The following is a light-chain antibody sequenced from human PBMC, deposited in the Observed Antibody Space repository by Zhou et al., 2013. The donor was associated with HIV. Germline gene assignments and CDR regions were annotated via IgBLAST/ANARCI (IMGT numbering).Light chain of an antibody. CDR3: QQRSNWPPLT. CDR2: GAS. Sequence: EIVLTQSPATLSLSPGERATLSCRASQSVSSYLAWYQQKPGQAPRLLIYGASNRATGIPARFSGSGSGTDFTLTISSLEPEDFAVYYCQQRSNWPPLTFGGGTKVE. V-gene: IGKV3-11*01. J-gene: IGKJ4*01. CDR1: QSVSSY.